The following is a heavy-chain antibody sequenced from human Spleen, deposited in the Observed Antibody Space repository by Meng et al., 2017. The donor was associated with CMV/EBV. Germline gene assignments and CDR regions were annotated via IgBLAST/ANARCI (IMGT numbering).Heavy chain of an antibody. D-gene: IGHD2-2*02. Sequence: ASVKVSCKASGYTFTNYDINWVRQAAGQGLEWVGWMNPNSGDTGYAQKFQGRVTVTTNTSISTAYMELSSLRSEDTAVYYCATRGYCSSTSCYKWDYYYGMDVWGQGTTVTVSS. V-gene: IGHV1-8*01. CDR3: ATRGYCSSTSCYKWDYYYGMDV. CDR1: GYTFTNYD. J-gene: IGHJ6*02. CDR2: MNPNSGDT.